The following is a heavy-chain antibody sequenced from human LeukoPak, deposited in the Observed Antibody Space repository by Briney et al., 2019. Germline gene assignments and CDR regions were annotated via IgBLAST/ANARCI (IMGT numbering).Heavy chain of an antibody. CDR1: GYTLTSYG. D-gene: IGHD6-13*01. V-gene: IGHV1-18*01. J-gene: IGHJ6*02. Sequence: VSVKVSCKASGYTLTSYGISWVRQAPGQGLEWMGWISAYNGNTNYAQKLQGRVTMTTDTSTSTAYMELRSLRSDDTAVYYCARDGRHSSSFWYGMDVWGQGTTVTVSS. CDR3: ARDGRHSSSFWYGMDV. CDR2: ISAYNGNT.